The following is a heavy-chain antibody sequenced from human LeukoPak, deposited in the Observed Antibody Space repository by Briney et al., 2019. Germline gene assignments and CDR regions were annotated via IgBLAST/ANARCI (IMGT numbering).Heavy chain of an antibody. Sequence: GGSLRLSCAASGFTFTSYSMNWVRQAPGKGLEWVSVIYSGGSTYYADSVKGRFTISRDNSKNTLYLQMNSLRAEDTAVYYCARDFGDGYNFFYWGQGTLVTVSS. J-gene: IGHJ4*02. CDR3: ARDFGDGYNFFY. V-gene: IGHV3-53*01. D-gene: IGHD5-24*01. CDR1: GFTFTSYS. CDR2: IYSGGST.